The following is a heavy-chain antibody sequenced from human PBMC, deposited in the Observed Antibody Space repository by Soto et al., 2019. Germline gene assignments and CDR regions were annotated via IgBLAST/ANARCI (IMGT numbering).Heavy chain of an antibody. D-gene: IGHD1-7*01. J-gene: IGHJ6*02. CDR2: INAGNGNT. CDR1: GYTFTSYA. Sequence: ASVKVSYKASGYTFTSYAMHWVRQAPGQRLEWMGWINAGNGNTKYSQKFQGRVTITRDTSASTAYMELSSLRSEDTAVYYCASNHLGTTTYGMSAWGQGNKLTVSS. V-gene: IGHV1-3*01. CDR3: ASNHLGTTTYGMSA.